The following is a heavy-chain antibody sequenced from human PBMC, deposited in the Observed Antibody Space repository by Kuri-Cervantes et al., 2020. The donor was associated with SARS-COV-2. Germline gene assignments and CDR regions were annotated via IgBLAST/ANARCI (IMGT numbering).Heavy chain of an antibody. CDR2: IKQDGSEE. CDR3: ARTDFWSGYYVDY. D-gene: IGHD3-3*01. J-gene: IGHJ4*02. Sequence: GESLKISCAASGFTFSSYGMHWVRQAPGKGLEWVANIKQDGSEEFYVDSVKGRFTVSRDTAKKSLFLQMNSLRAEDTAVYYCARTDFWSGYYVDYWGQGTLVTVSS. V-gene: IGHV3-7*01. CDR1: GFTFSSYG.